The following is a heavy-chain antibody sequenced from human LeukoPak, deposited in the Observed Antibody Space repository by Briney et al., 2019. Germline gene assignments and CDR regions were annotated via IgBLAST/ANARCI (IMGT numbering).Heavy chain of an antibody. V-gene: IGHV3-11*01. J-gene: IGHJ5*02. CDR2: ISSSGSTI. D-gene: IGHD3-3*01. Sequence: GGSLRLSCAASGFTFSDYYTSWIRQAPGKGLEWVSYISSSGSTIYYADSLKGRFTISRDNAKNSLYLQMNSLRAEDTAVYYCARVLREWLLFGWFDPWGQGTLVTVSS. CDR3: ARVLREWLLFGWFDP. CDR1: GFTFSDYY.